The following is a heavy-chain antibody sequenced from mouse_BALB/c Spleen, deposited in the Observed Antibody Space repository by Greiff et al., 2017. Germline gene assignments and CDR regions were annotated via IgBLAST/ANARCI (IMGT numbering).Heavy chain of an antibody. CDR1: GFTFSDYY. CDR2: ISAGGGYT. J-gene: IGHJ2*01. Sequence: EVQLVQSGGGLVKPGGSLTLSCAASGFTFSDYYMYWVRQTPGKGLEWVAAISAGGGYTYYPDSVKGRFTISRDTAKNNLYLQMSSLKSEDTASYYCARGGCSNSFDYWGQGTAVTVSS. V-gene: IGHV5-4*02. D-gene: IGHD6-1*01. CDR3: ARGGCSNSFDY.